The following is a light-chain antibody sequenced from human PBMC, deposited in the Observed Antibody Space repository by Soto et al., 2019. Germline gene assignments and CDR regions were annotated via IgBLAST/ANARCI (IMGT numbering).Light chain of an antibody. CDR2: SNN. J-gene: IGLJ1*01. CDR1: SSNIGSNT. V-gene: IGLV1-44*01. CDR3: AAWDDSLNGFYV. Sequence: QSVLTQPPSASGTPGQRVTISCSGSSSNIGSNTVNWYQQLPGTAPKLLIYSNNQRPSGVPDRFFGSKSGTSASLAISGLQSEDEADHYCAAWDDSLNGFYVFGTGTKVTVL.